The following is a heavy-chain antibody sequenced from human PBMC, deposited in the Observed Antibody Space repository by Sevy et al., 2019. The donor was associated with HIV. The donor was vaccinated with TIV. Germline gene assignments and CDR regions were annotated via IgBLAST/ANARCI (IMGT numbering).Heavy chain of an antibody. D-gene: IGHD6-19*01. J-gene: IGHJ5*02. CDR3: ARESGYSSGWNLDNRFDP. CDR1: GFIFSSYG. V-gene: IGHV3-33*01. Sequence: GGSLRLSCAASGFIFSSYGMHWVRQAPGKGLEWVALIWHDGGNKYNADSVKGRFTISRDNSKNTLYLQMNSLRAEDTAVYYCARESGYSSGWNLDNRFDPWGQGTLVTVSS. CDR2: IWHDGGNK.